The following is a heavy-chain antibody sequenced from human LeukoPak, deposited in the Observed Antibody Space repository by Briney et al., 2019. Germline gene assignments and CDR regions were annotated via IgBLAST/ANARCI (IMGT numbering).Heavy chain of an antibody. CDR2: FHAEDGET. J-gene: IGHJ4*02. CDR1: GYTLTELS. CDR3: AAFPITLIVVIITTPSDS. V-gene: IGHV1-24*01. D-gene: IGHD3-22*01. Sequence: ASVKVSCKVSGYTLTELSMHWVRQAPGKGLEWMGGFHAEDGETIYAQKFQGRVTTTEDTSTDTAYLELSRLRSEDTAVYYCAAFPITLIVVIITTPSDSWGQGTLVAVSS.